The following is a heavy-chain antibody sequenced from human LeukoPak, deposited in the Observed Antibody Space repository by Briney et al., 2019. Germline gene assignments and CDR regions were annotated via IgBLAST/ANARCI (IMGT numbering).Heavy chain of an antibody. CDR3: ARALSGSYYEFLGNAFDI. J-gene: IGHJ3*02. V-gene: IGHV4-39*01. Sequence: SETLSLTCTVSGGSIRSSYYYWGWIRQPPGKGLEWIGSIYDSGSTYYNPSLKSRVTISVDTSKNQFSLKLNSVTAADTAVYYCARALSGSYYEFLGNAFDIWGQGTMVTVSS. CDR2: IYDSGST. D-gene: IGHD1-26*01. CDR1: GGSIRSSYYY.